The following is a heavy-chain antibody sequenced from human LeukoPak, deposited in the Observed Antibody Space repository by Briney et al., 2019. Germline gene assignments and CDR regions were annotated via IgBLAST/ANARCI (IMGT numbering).Heavy chain of an antibody. V-gene: IGHV3-30*18. CDR2: ISYDGSNK. J-gene: IGHJ4*02. CDR3: AKERHYDSSGLSNYFDY. CDR1: GFTFSSYS. D-gene: IGHD3-22*01. Sequence: GRSLRLSCAASGFTFSSYSMHWVRQAPGKGLEWVAVISYDGSNKYYADSVKGRFTISRDNSKNTLYLQMNSLRAEDTAVYYCAKERHYDSSGLSNYFDYWGQGTLVTVSS.